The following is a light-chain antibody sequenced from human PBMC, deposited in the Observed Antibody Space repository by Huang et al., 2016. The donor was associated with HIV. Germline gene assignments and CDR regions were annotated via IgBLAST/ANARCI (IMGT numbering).Light chain of an antibody. CDR2: AAS. CDR1: QSISSY. CDR3: QQSYNTPLT. J-gene: IGKJ3*01. Sequence: DIQMTQSPSSLSASVGDRVTITCRASQSISSYLNWYQQKPGKAPKLLIYAASSLQSGVPLRFSGSGSVTDFTLTISSLQPEDFATYYCQQSYNTPLTFGPGTKVDIK. V-gene: IGKV1-39*01.